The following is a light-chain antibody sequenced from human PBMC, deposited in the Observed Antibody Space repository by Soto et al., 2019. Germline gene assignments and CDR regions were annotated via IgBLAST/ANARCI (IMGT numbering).Light chain of an antibody. CDR3: QSYDSSLSGWV. V-gene: IGLV1-40*01. Sequence: QSVLTQPPSVSGAPGQRVTIPCTGSSSDIGAHYDVHWYQQLPGTAPKLLIYGNNNRPSGVPDRFSGSKSGTSASLAITGLQAEDEADYYCQSYDSSLSGWVFGGGTKVTVL. CDR1: SSDIGAHYD. CDR2: GNN. J-gene: IGLJ3*02.